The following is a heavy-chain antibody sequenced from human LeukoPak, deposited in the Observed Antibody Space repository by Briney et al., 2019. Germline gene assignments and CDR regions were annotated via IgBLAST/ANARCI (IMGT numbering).Heavy chain of an antibody. J-gene: IGHJ6*02. Sequence: GSSVKVSCKASGGTFSSYTISWVRQAPGQGLEWMGRIIPILGIANYAQKFQGRVTITADKPTSTAYMELSSLRSEDTAVYYCARPQPDSRAAGSPYYYGMDVWGQGTTVTVSS. V-gene: IGHV1-69*02. CDR3: ARPQPDSRAAGSPYYYGMDV. CDR1: GGTFSSYT. CDR2: IIPILGIA. D-gene: IGHD6-13*01.